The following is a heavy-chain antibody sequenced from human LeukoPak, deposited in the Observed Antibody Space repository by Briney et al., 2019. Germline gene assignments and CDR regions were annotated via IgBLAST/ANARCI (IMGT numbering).Heavy chain of an antibody. CDR1: GGSFSGYY. J-gene: IGHJ5*02. CDR2: INHSGST. D-gene: IGHD3-9*01. V-gene: IGHV4-34*01. CDR3: ASVPLNYDILTGNNWFDP. Sequence: PSETLSLTCAVNGGSFSGYYWSWIRKPPGKELEWMGEINHSGSTNYNPSLKSRVTISVDTSKNQFSLKLSSVTAADTAVYYCASVPLNYDILTGNNWFDPWGQGTLVTVSS.